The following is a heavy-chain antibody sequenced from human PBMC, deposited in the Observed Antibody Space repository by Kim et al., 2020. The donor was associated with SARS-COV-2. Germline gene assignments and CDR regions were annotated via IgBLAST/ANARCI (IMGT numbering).Heavy chain of an antibody. Sequence: TTTYADSVKGRFPISRDNAKNTVCLQMNNLRAEDTAVYYCELGTTGGFARWGQGTLVTVSS. CDR3: ELGTTGGFAR. D-gene: IGHD2-15*01. V-gene: IGHV3-74*03. CDR2: TT. J-gene: IGHJ4*02.